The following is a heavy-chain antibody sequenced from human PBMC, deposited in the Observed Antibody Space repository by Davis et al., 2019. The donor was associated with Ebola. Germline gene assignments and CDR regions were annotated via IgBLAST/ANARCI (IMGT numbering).Heavy chain of an antibody. CDR1: GFTFSSYE. D-gene: IGHD3-22*01. J-gene: IGHJ4*02. Sequence: GGSLRLSCAASGFTFSSYEMNWVRQAPGKGLEWVSYISSSGSTIYYADSVKGRFTISRDNSKNTLYLQMNSLRAEDTAVYYCAKGQYYYDSSPPSIWGQGTLVTVSS. CDR2: ISSSGSTI. CDR3: AKGQYYYDSSPPSI. V-gene: IGHV3-48*03.